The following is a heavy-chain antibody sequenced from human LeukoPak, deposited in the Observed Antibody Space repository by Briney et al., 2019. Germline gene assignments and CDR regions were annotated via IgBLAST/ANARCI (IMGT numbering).Heavy chain of an antibody. V-gene: IGHV1-18*01. Sequence: GASVKVSCKASGYTFTSYGISWVRQAPGQGLEWMGWISAYNGNTNYAQKLQGRVTMTTDTSTSTAYMELRSLRSDDTAVYYCARDPSRVVTAPGYYWGQGTLVTVSS. CDR1: GYTFTSYG. J-gene: IGHJ4*02. CDR2: ISAYNGNT. CDR3: ARDPSRVVTAPGYY. D-gene: IGHD2-21*02.